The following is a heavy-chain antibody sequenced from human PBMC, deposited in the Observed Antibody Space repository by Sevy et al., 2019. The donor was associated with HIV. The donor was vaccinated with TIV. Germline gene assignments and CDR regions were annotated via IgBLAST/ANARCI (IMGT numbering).Heavy chain of an antibody. V-gene: IGHV3-30-3*01. J-gene: IGHJ6*02. D-gene: IGHD2-2*01. CDR3: ARGDDCTSTSCYSWDKIYHQYGLDV. CDR2: ISYDGGNK. Sequence: GGSLRLSCAASGFSLTYFALHWVRQAPGKGMEWVAVISYDGGNKYYADSVKGRFTISRDNSKNTLFLQMNNLRAEDTVIYYCARGDDCTSTSCYSWDKIYHQYGLDVWGQGTTVTVSS. CDR1: GFSLTYFA.